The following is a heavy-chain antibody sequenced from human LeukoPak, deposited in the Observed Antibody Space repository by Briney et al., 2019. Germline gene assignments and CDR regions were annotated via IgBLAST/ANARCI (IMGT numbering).Heavy chain of an antibody. CDR1: GFSFNVYA. CDR3: AKNPDIVATYNYFDY. D-gene: IGHD5-12*01. J-gene: IGHJ4*02. CDR2: ISGSGSSI. V-gene: IGHV3-23*01. Sequence: GGSLRLSCAASGFSFNVYAMSWVRPAPGRRLEWISIISGSGSSIYYANSVKGRFTISRDNSKNTVYLQMNSLRAEDTAVYYCAKNPDIVATYNYFDYWGQGTLVSVSS.